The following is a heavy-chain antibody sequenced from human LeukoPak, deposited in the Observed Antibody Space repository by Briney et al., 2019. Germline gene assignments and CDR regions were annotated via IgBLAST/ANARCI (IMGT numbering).Heavy chain of an antibody. CDR1: GFTFSNYW. V-gene: IGHV3-7*01. J-gene: IGHJ4*02. CDR3: ARVQWELLYSDY. CDR2: IKQDGSEK. Sequence: GGSLRLSCAASGFTFSNYWMTWVRQAPGKGLEWVANIKQDGSEKYYVDSVKGRFTISRDSSKNTLYLQMNSLRADDTAVYYCARVQWELLYSDYWGQGTLVTVSS. D-gene: IGHD1-26*01.